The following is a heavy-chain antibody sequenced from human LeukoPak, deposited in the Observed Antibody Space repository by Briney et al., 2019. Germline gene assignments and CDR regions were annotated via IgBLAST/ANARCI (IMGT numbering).Heavy chain of an antibody. Sequence: SETLSLTCGVSGVSISSTNWWSWVRQPPGQGLEWIGEVSLAGRTNYNPSLNSRVTMSLDETRDQVSLNLTSVTAADTAIYYCSRESGPFCPFGYWGQGTLVIVPS. CDR1: GVSISSTNW. CDR2: VSLAGRT. CDR3: SRESGPFCPFGY. J-gene: IGHJ4*02. V-gene: IGHV4-4*02. D-gene: IGHD1-26*01.